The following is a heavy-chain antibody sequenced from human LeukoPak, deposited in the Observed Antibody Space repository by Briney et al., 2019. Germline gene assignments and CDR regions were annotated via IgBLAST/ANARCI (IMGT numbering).Heavy chain of an antibody. D-gene: IGHD3-10*01. CDR2: IIPIFGTA. Sequence: SVKVSCKASGGTFSNYAFSWVRQAPGQGLAGMGGIIPIFGTANYAQKFQGRVTITTDESTSTAYMELSSLRSEETAVYYCARVPIPYGSHHGWFDPWGQGTLVTVSS. CDR1: GGTFSNYA. V-gene: IGHV1-69*05. J-gene: IGHJ5*02. CDR3: ARVPIPYGSHHGWFDP.